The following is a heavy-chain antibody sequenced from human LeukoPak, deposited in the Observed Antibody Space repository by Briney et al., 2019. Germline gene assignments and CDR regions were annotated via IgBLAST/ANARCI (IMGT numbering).Heavy chain of an antibody. Sequence: GGSLRLSCAASGFTFSDYSMNWVRQAPGKGLEWVSYISSTSGTIYYADSVKGRLTISRDNAKNSLYLQMNSLRAEDTAVYYCARTRYYYGFDFWGQGTMVTVSS. D-gene: IGHD2/OR15-2a*01. J-gene: IGHJ3*01. CDR1: GFTFSDYS. CDR2: ISSTSGTI. V-gene: IGHV3-48*01. CDR3: ARTRYYYGFDF.